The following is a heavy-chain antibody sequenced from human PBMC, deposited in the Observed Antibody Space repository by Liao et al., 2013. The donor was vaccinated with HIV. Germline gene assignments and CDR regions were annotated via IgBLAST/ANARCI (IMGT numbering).Heavy chain of an antibody. CDR1: GDSISSGDYY. CDR3: ARDVLRQLVPDY. J-gene: IGHJ4*02. Sequence: QVQLQESGPRLVKPSQTLSLTCTVSGDSISSGDYYWTWIRQPPGKGLEWIGYISYSGNTFYSPSLKSRVTISVDTSKNQFSLKLSSVTAADTAVYYCARDVLRQLVPDYWGQGTLVTVSS. D-gene: IGHD6-13*01. V-gene: IGHV4-30-4*08. CDR2: ISYSGNT.